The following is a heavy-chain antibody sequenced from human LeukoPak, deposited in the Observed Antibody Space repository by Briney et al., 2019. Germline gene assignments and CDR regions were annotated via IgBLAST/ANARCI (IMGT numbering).Heavy chain of an antibody. D-gene: IGHD5-12*01. J-gene: IGHJ4*02. Sequence: SETLSLTCTVSGASISSYHWSWIRQPAGKGLEWIGRFYTSGSTNYNPSLKSRVTMSVDTSKNQFSLKLRSVTAADTAVYYCARGASGYDPFDYWGQGTLVTVSS. CDR2: FYTSGST. CDR3: ARGASGYDPFDY. V-gene: IGHV4-4*07. CDR1: GASISSYH.